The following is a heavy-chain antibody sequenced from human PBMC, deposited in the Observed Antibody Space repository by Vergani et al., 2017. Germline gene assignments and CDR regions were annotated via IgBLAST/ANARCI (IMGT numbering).Heavy chain of an antibody. CDR1: GFTFSSYE. V-gene: IGHV3-48*03. Sequence: EVQLVESGGGLVQPGGSLRLSCAASGFTFSSYEMNWVRQAPGKGLEWVSYISSSGSTIYYADSVKGRFPISRDNAKNSLYLQMNGLRAEDTAVYYCAASDSSGPSYGMDVWGQGTTVTVSS. CDR3: AASDSSGPSYGMDV. D-gene: IGHD3-22*01. CDR2: ISSSGSTI. J-gene: IGHJ6*02.